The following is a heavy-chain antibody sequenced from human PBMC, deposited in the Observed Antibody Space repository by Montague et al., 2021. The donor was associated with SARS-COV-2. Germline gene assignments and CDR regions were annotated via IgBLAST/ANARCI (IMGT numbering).Heavy chain of an antibody. CDR3: ARGGYYDYAFDI. J-gene: IGHJ3*02. V-gene: IGHV4-59*02. Sequence: SETLSLTCIVSGSSVRSYYWSWIRQSPGKGLEWIGYIYDSGSTNYNPSLKSRVTISVDTSKNQFSLKLSSVTAADTAVYYCARGGYYDYAFDIWGQGTMVTVSS. D-gene: IGHD3-22*01. CDR1: GSSVRSYY. CDR2: IYDSGST.